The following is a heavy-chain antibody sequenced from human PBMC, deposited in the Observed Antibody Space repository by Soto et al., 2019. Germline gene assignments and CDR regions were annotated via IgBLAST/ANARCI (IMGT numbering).Heavy chain of an antibody. CDR2: VWANGINN. CDR1: GFMFTNYG. Sequence: PGGSLRLSCAASGFMFTNYGMHWVRQAPGKGLEWVAVVWANGINNYYADFVEGRFTISRDNSKSSLYLQMNSPRVEDTAVYYCVRERGPFDAFDFWGQGTMVTVSS. CDR3: VRERGPFDAFDF. J-gene: IGHJ3*01. V-gene: IGHV3-33*01.